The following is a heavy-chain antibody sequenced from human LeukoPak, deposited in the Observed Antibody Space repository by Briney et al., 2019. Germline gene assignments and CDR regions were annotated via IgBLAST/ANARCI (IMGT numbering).Heavy chain of an antibody. V-gene: IGHV3-21*04. CDR2: ISSSSSYI. J-gene: IGHJ5*02. D-gene: IGHD3-10*01. Sequence: GGSLRLSCAGSGFTFSPYTMNWVRQAPGKGLEWVSSISSSSSYIYYADSVKGRFTISRDNAKNTLYLQMNSLRAEDTAVYYCAKDVGYYYGSGSYSWFDPWGQGTLVTVSS. CDR3: AKDVGYYYGSGSYSWFDP. CDR1: GFTFSPYT.